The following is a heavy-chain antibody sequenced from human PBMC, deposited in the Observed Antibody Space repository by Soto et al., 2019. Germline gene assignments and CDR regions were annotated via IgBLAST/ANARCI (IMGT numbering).Heavy chain of an antibody. CDR3: ASDPARRYYDSSGYYLTHPPDY. Sequence: PGGSLRLSCAASGFTFTRYSMNWVRQAPGKGLEWVSSISSTTNYIYYGDSMKGRFTISRDNAKNSLYLEMNSLRAEDTAVYYCASDPARRYYDSSGYYLTHPPDYWGQGTLVTVS. J-gene: IGHJ4*02. CDR2: ISSTTNYI. CDR1: GFTFTRYS. V-gene: IGHV3-21*06. D-gene: IGHD3-22*01.